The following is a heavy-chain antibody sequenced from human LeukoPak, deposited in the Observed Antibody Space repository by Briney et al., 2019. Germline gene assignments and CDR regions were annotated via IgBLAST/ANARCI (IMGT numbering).Heavy chain of an antibody. D-gene: IGHD6-19*01. J-gene: IGHJ5*02. CDR2: ISAYNGNT. CDR3: ARDRHSSGWYYNWFDP. Sequence: ASVKVSCKASGYTFTSYGISWVRQAPGQGLEWMGWISAYNGNTNYAQKLQGRVTMTTDTSTSTAYMELRNLRSDDTAVYYRARDRHSSGWYYNWFDPWGQGTLVTVSS. V-gene: IGHV1-18*01. CDR1: GYTFTSYG.